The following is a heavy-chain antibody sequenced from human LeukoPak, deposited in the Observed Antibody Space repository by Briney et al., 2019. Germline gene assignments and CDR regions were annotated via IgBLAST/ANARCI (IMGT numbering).Heavy chain of an antibody. CDR2: IKQDGSEK. V-gene: IGHV3-7*01. CDR3: ARDQMYNWNSVGGFDY. CDR1: GFTFSSYW. J-gene: IGHJ4*02. D-gene: IGHD1-7*01. Sequence: PGGSLRLSCAASGFTFSSYWMSWVRQAPGKGLEWVANIKQDGSEKYYVDSVKGRFTISRDNAKNSLYLQMNSLRAEDTAVYYCARDQMYNWNSVGGFDYWGQGTLVTVSS.